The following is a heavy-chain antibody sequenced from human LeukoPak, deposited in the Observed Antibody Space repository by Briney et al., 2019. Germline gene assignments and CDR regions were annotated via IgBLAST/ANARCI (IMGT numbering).Heavy chain of an antibody. CDR2: INPNSGRT. CDR1: GYTFTGYY. Sequence: APVKVSCKASGYTFTGYYMHWVRQAPGQGLEWMGWINPNSGRTGYAQNFQGRITITRNTSISTAYMELSSLRSEDTAVYYCTRETSSRYFGYWGQGTLVTVSS. J-gene: IGHJ4*02. CDR3: TRETSSRYFGY. V-gene: IGHV1-8*03.